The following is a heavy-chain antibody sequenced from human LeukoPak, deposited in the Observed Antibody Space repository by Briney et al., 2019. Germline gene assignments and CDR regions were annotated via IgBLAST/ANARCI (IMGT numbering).Heavy chain of an antibody. CDR3: AKASDSSGYYEGYFQH. V-gene: IGHV3-23*01. CDR1: GFTFSSYW. CDR2: VSGSGRST. D-gene: IGHD3-22*01. Sequence: GGSLRLSCAASGFTFSSYWMHWVRHASGKGLEWVSGVSGSGRSTYYADSVKGRFTISRDNSKNTLYLQMNSLRVEDTAVYYCAKASDSSGYYEGYFQHWGQGTLVTVSS. J-gene: IGHJ1*01.